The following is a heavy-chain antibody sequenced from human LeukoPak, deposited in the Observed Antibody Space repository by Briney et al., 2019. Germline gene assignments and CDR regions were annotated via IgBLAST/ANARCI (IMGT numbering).Heavy chain of an antibody. J-gene: IGHJ1*01. D-gene: IGHD3-22*01. V-gene: IGHV4-38-2*02. Sequence: SETLSLTCTVSGYSISSGYYWGWIRQPPGKGLEWIGSIYHSGSTFYSPSLKSRVTISVDTSKNQFSLKLSSVTAADTAVYYCARGPYYYDSSGYAQYFQHWGQGTLVTVSS. CDR2: IYHSGST. CDR3: ARGPYYYDSSGYAQYFQH. CDR1: GYSISSGYY.